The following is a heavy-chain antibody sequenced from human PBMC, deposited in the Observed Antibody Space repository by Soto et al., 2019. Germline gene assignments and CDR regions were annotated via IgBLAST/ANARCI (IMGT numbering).Heavy chain of an antibody. Sequence: EVQLVESGGGLVQPGGSLRLSCAGSGYTFRSHRMHWVRQAPGKGLVWVSRINSDGSTTSYADSVKGRFTISRDNAKNTLYLQMNSLRAEDTAVYYCARGPPQDSVNYYPWDYWGQGTLVTVSS. CDR2: INSDGSTT. D-gene: IGHD1-26*01. J-gene: IGHJ4*02. V-gene: IGHV3-74*01. CDR3: ARGPPQDSVNYYPWDY. CDR1: GYTFRSHR.